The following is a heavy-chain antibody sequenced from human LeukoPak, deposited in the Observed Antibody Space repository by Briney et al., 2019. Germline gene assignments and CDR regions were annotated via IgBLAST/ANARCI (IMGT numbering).Heavy chain of an antibody. CDR2: IYYSGGT. V-gene: IGHV4-39*07. Sequence: SETLSLTCTVSGGSINSSSYYWGWIRQPPGKGLEWIGNIYYSGGTYYNPSLKSRVTISVDTSKNQFSLKLSSVTAADTALYYCARGGDIVVVPARNAFDIWGQGTMVTVSS. D-gene: IGHD2-2*01. CDR3: ARGGDIVVVPARNAFDI. CDR1: GGSINSSSYY. J-gene: IGHJ3*02.